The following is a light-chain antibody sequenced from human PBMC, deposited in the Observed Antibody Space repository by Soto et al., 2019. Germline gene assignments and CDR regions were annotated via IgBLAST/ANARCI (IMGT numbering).Light chain of an antibody. CDR2: GNS. V-gene: IGLV1-40*01. J-gene: IGLJ3*02. CDR1: SSNIGAGFD. Sequence: QSVLTQPPSVSGAPGQRVTISCTGSSSNIGAGFDVHWYHQIAGTAPKLLIYGNSNRHSVVPDRFSGSKSGTSASLAINGLQSEYEAHYYCQSYDKSLSGSWVFGVGTKITVL. CDR3: QSYDKSLSGSWV.